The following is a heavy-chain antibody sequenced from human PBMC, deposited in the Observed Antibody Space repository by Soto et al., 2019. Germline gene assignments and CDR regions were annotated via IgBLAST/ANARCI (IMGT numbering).Heavy chain of an antibody. CDR2: ISYDGSNK. CDR1: GFTFSSYG. CDR3: ARGQLLAVR. D-gene: IGHD3-3*02. V-gene: IGHV3-30*03. Sequence: GGSLRLSCAASGFTFSSYGMHWVRQASGKGLEWVAVISYDGSNKYYADSVKGRFTISRDNSKNTLYLQMNSLSAEDTAVYYCARGQLLAVRWGQAALVTVSS. J-gene: IGHJ4*02.